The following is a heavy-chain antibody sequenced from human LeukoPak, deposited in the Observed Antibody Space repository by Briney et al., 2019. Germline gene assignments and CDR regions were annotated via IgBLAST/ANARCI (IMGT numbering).Heavy chain of an antibody. CDR2: ISSSSSYI. D-gene: IGHD4-17*01. J-gene: IGHJ5*02. CDR3: ARDKGLDYGDYLGWFDP. Sequence: SGGSLRLSCAASGFTFSSYSMNWVRQAPGKGLEWVSSISSSSSYIYYADSVKGRFTISRDNAKNSLYLQMNSLRAEDTAVYYCARDKGLDYGDYLGWFDPWGQGTLVTVSS. V-gene: IGHV3-21*01. CDR1: GFTFSSYS.